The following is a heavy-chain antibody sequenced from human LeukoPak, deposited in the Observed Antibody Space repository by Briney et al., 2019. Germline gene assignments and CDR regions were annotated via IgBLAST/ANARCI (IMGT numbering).Heavy chain of an antibody. Sequence: GGSLRLSCVGSGFTFSRSAMSWVRLAPGKGLEWVSGISGSGGDTYYADSVKGRFTISRDNSKNTVEVQLNSLRAEDTAVYYCAKFRGSERTVIDCWGQGTLVTVSS. V-gene: IGHV3-23*01. J-gene: IGHJ4*02. D-gene: IGHD1-1*01. CDR2: ISGSGGDT. CDR1: GFTFSRSA. CDR3: AKFRGSERTVIDC.